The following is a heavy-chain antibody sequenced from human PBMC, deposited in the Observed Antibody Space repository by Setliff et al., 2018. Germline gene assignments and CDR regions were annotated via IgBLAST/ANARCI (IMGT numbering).Heavy chain of an antibody. CDR1: DDSISSRHYY. D-gene: IGHD2-2*01. CDR3: ARYYCSSTSCSPWYCYYYMDV. CDR2: IYTSWST. Sequence: SETLSLTCTVSDDSISSRHYYWSWIRQPAGKGLEWLGQIYTSWSTNYNPSLKSRVTISVDKSKNQFSLKLSSVTAADTAVYYCARYYCSSTSCSPWYCYYYMDVWSKGTTVTVSS. J-gene: IGHJ6*03. V-gene: IGHV4-61*09.